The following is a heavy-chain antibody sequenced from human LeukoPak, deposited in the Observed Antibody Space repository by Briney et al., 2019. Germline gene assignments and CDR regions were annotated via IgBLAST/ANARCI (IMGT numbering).Heavy chain of an antibody. V-gene: IGHV1-69*05. CDR3: ASSTRLLHSYFDY. J-gene: IGHJ4*02. D-gene: IGHD3-22*01. CDR1: GGTFSSYA. CDR2: IIPIFGTA. Sequence: SAKVSCKASGGTFSSYAISWVRQDPGQVLEWMGGIIPIFGTANYAQKFQGRVTITTDESTSTAYMELSSLRSEDTAVYYCASSTRLLHSYFDYWGQGTLVTVSS.